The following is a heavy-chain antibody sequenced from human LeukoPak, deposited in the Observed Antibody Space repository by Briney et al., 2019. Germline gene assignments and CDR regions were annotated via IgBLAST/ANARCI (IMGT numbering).Heavy chain of an antibody. CDR2: ISSSSSYI. D-gene: IGHD3-3*01. Sequence: PGGSLRLSCVASGFTFSSYSMNWVRQAPGKGLEWVSSISSSSSYIYYADSVKGRFTISRDNAKNSLYLQMNSLRAEDTAVYYCARGLATIFGVPPHYYFDYWGQGTLVTVSS. V-gene: IGHV3-21*01. J-gene: IGHJ4*02. CDR3: ARGLATIFGVPPHYYFDY. CDR1: GFTFSSYS.